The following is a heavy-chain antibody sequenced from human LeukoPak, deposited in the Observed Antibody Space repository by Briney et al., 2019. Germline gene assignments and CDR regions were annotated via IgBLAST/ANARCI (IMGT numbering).Heavy chain of an antibody. CDR3: ARYSYGGYHFDY. V-gene: IGHV4-61*08. Sequence: SSETLSLTCTVSGGSISSGDSYWSWIRQPPGKGLEWIGYIYYSGSTNYNPSLRSRVTISVDTSKNQFSLKLSSVSAADTAVYYCARYSYGGYHFDYWGQGTLVTVSS. D-gene: IGHD5-18*01. J-gene: IGHJ4*02. CDR2: IYYSGST. CDR1: GGSISSGDSY.